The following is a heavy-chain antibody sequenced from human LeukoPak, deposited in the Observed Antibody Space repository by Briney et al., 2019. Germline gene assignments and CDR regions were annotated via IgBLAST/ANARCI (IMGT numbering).Heavy chain of an antibody. V-gene: IGHV4-4*07. CDR1: GGSISSYY. CDR3: ARGGDSSGFY. J-gene: IGHJ4*02. D-gene: IGHD6-19*01. Sequence: PSETLSLTCSVSGGSISSYYWSWIRQPAGKGLEWIGRIYTSGSTNYNPSLKSRVTISVDKSKNQFSLKLSSVTAADTAVYYCARGGDSSGFYWGQGTLVTVSS. CDR2: IYTSGST.